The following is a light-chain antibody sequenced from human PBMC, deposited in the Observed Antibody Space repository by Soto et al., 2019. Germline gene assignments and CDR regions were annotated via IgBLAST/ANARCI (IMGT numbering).Light chain of an antibody. CDR2: GAS. J-gene: IGKJ4*01. CDR1: QTIGRA. CDR3: QQSYSTPT. Sequence: IQLTQSTFSICPPXCRAVTITCRASQTIGRALNWYQHKPGKGPNLLIYGASNLQSEVPSRFSGSGSGTDFILTISSLQPEDSATYYCQQSYSTPTFGGGTKVDIK. V-gene: IGKV1-39*01.